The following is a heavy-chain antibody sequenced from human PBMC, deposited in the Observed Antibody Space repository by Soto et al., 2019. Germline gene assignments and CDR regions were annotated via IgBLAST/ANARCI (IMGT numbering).Heavy chain of an antibody. D-gene: IGHD3-3*01. V-gene: IGHV2-5*02. CDR3: AHRVLRTVFGLVTTTAIYFDF. CDR1: GFSLTTSGVG. J-gene: IGHJ4*02. CDR2: IYWDDDK. Sequence: QITLNESGPTVVRPTETLTLTCRFSGFSLTTSGVGVGWIRQSPGKAPEWLALIYWDDDKRYSASLKSRLTITKDTSRNLVVLTVSDLDPTDTATSYCAHRVLRTVFGLVTTTAIYFDFWGQGTPVAVSS.